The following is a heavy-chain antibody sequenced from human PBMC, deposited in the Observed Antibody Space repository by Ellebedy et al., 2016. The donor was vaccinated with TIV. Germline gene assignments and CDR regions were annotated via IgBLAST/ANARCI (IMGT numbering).Heavy chain of an antibody. J-gene: IGHJ6*02. CDR2: INSDGSST. CDR3: ARDLLNGDGYNFYYYGMDV. V-gene: IGHV3-74*01. CDR1: GFTFSSYW. Sequence: GESLKISCAASGFTFSSYWMHWVRQAPEKGLVWVSRINSDGSSTSYADSVKGRFTISRDNAKNTLYLQMNSLRAEDTAVYYCARDLLNGDGYNFYYYGMDVWGQGTTVTVSS. D-gene: IGHD5-24*01.